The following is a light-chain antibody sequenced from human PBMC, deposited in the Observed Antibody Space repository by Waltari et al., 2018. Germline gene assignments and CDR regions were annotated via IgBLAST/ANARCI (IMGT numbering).Light chain of an antibody. Sequence: QSALTQPASVSGSPGQSITISCSGTDSDVGAYDFVPWYQQHPGKAPHLIIYEVSNRPSGISNRFSASKSGNTASLTISGLQAEDEADYYCTSFTSRSTWVFGGGTKLTVL. V-gene: IGLV2-14*01. J-gene: IGLJ3*02. CDR3: TSFTSRSTWV. CDR2: EVS. CDR1: DSDVGAYDF.